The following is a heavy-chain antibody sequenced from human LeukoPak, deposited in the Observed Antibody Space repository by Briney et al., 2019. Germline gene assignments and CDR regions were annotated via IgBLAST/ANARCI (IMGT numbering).Heavy chain of an antibody. Sequence: PGGSLRLSCAASGCTFSSYAMSWVRQAPGKGLEWVSGISGSGDNTYYADSVKGRFTISRDNSKNTLYVQVNSLGTGDTAAYYCAKGSYYDSSGSFYFDYWGQGTLVTVSS. CDR2: ISGSGDNT. CDR1: GCTFSSYA. V-gene: IGHV3-23*01. J-gene: IGHJ4*02. D-gene: IGHD3-22*01. CDR3: AKGSYYDSSGSFYFDY.